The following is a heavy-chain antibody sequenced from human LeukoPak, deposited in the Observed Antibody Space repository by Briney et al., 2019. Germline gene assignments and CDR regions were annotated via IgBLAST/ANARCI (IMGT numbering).Heavy chain of an antibody. CDR1: GFTFGTYA. Sequence: GGSLRLSCAASGFTFGTYAMSWVRQAPETGLEWVSAIRGSGGTTKYADAVNGRLTISRDNSKNTLYPQMNSLSADDTAVYYCAKAYSTSWYHLAGSWGQGTLVTVSS. J-gene: IGHJ5*02. CDR3: AKAYSTSWYHLAGS. D-gene: IGHD6-13*01. V-gene: IGHV3-23*01. CDR2: IRGSGGTT.